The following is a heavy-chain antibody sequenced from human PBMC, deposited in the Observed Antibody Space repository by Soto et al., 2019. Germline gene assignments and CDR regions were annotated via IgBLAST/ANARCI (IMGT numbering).Heavy chain of an antibody. CDR2: ISGSGGST. V-gene: IGHV3-23*01. Sequence: GGSLRLSCAASGFTFSSYAMSWVRQAPGKGLEWVSAISGSGGSTYYADSVKGRFTISRDNSKNTLYLQMNSLRAEDTAVYYCAKDRKWDTAMELFDYWGQGTLVTVSS. CDR1: GFTFSSYA. D-gene: IGHD5-18*01. J-gene: IGHJ4*02. CDR3: AKDRKWDTAMELFDY.